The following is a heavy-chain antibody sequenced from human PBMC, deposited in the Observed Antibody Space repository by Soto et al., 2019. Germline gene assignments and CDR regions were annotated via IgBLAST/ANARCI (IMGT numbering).Heavy chain of an antibody. Sequence: ASVKVSCKASGYTFTSYGISWVRQAPGQGLEWMGWISAYNGNTNYAQKLQGRVTMTTDTSTSTAYMELRSLRSDDTAVYYCARRGGGYCSSTSCYVYYYYYMDVRGKGTTVTVSS. V-gene: IGHV1-18*01. CDR2: ISAYNGNT. CDR3: ARRGGGYCSSTSCYVYYYYYMDV. J-gene: IGHJ6*03. CDR1: GYTFTSYG. D-gene: IGHD2-2*01.